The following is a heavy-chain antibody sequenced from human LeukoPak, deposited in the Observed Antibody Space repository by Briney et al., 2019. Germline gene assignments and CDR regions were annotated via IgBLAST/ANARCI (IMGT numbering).Heavy chain of an antibody. CDR1: GGSISNYW. CDR3: ARGYSSSWNYFDY. V-gene: IGHV4-59*01. CDR2: VFDSGGT. D-gene: IGHD6-13*01. Sequence: PSETLPLTCTVSGGSISNYWWSWIRQPPGKGLEWIGYVFDSGGTNYNPSLKSRVTTSVDTSKKQFSLKLSSVTAADTAVYYCARGYSSSWNYFDYWGQGTLVTVSS. J-gene: IGHJ4*02.